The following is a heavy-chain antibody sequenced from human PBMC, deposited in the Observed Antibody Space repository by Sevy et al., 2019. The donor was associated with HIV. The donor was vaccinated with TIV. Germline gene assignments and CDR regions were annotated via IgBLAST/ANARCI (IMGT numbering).Heavy chain of an antibody. D-gene: IGHD1-26*01. Sequence: GGSLRLSCAASGFTFSNYGMHWVRQAPGKGLEWVAVVSYDGSTKYYADFVKGRFTISGDNSKNTVYLQMNPLGTEDTAVFYCAKGSKATDSAFDLWGQGTMVTVSS. CDR2: VSYDGSTK. V-gene: IGHV3-30*18. CDR1: GFTFSNYG. J-gene: IGHJ3*01. CDR3: AKGSKATDSAFDL.